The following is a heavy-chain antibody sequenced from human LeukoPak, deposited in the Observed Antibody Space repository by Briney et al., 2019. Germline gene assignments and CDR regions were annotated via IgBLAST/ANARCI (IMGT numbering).Heavy chain of an antibody. Sequence: SETLSLTCTVSGGSISSSSYYWGWIRQPPGKGLEWIGSIYYSGSPYYNPSLKSRVTISVDTSKHQFSLTLRSVTAGDTAVYYCARDLLGGYDGYCDYWGQGTLVTVSS. CDR1: GGSISSSSYY. CDR3: ARDLLGGYDGYCDY. CDR2: IYYSGSP. V-gene: IGHV4-39*07. J-gene: IGHJ4*02. D-gene: IGHD5-12*01.